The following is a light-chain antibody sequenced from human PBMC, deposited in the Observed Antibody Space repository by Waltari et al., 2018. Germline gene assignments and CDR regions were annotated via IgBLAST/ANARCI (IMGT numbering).Light chain of an antibody. J-gene: IGKJ1*01. CDR2: NVF. V-gene: IGKV3-20*01. Sequence: SCRASQSLNRALAWYQQKPGQAPRLLIYNVFNRATDIPDRFSGSGSGTEFSLTISRLEPEDFAVYYCQHYVNLPATFGQGTRVEIK. CDR3: QHYVNLPAT. CDR1: QSLNRA.